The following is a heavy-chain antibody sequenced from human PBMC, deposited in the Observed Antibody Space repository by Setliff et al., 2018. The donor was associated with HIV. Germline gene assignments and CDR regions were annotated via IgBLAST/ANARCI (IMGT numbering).Heavy chain of an antibody. J-gene: IGHJ6*02. CDR3: AREPHELRYFDWLLYPAYYYYGMDV. CDR2: TSSSSSYI. D-gene: IGHD3-9*01. CDR1: GFTFSSYS. V-gene: IGHV3-21*01. Sequence: PGGSLRLSCAASGFTFSSYSMNWVRQAPGKGLEWVSSTSSSSSYIYYADSVKGRFTISRDNAKNSLYLQMNSLRAEDTAVYYCAREPHELRYFDWLLYPAYYYYGMDVWGQGTTVTVSS.